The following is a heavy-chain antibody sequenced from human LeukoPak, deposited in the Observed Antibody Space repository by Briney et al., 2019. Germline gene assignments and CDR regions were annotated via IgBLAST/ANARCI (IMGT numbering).Heavy chain of an antibody. Sequence: ASVKVSCKASGYTFTSYGISWVRQAPGQGLEWMGWISAYKGNTNYAQKFQGRVTMTTDTSTSTAYMELRSLRSDDTAVYYCARGPGGRSGYYPLEDNYYYYYMDVWGKGTTVTVSS. CDR1: GYTFTSYG. J-gene: IGHJ6*03. V-gene: IGHV1-18*01. CDR3: ARGPGGRSGYYPLEDNYYYYYMDV. D-gene: IGHD3-22*01. CDR2: ISAYKGNT.